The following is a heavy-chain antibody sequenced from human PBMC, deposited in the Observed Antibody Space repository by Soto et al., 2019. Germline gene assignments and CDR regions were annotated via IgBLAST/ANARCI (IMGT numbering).Heavy chain of an antibody. Sequence: EVQLVESGGGLVQPGGSLRLSCAASGLTFSDRYMDWVRQAPGKGLEWVGRIRKKTNSYTTEYAASVKGRFIISRDDSTNSLYLQMSSLKTEDTAVYYCTTVTTVDYYFDYWGQETLVTVSS. V-gene: IGHV3-72*01. J-gene: IGHJ4*02. CDR1: GLTFSDRY. CDR3: TTVTTVDYYFDY. CDR2: IRKKTNSYTT. D-gene: IGHD4-17*01.